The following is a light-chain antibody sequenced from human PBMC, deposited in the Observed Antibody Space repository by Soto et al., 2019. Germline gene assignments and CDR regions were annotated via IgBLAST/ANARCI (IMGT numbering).Light chain of an antibody. J-gene: IGLJ3*02. CDR1: SSNIGSNT. CDR2: TAG. V-gene: IGLV1-44*01. Sequence: QSVLTQPLSASASPGQRVTISCSGGSSNIGSNTVAWYQHLPGTAPPRLIFTAGQRPSGVPGRFSGSKSGNTASLTISGLQAEDEADYYCSSYTSSSTLEVFGGGTKLTVL. CDR3: SSYTSSSTLEV.